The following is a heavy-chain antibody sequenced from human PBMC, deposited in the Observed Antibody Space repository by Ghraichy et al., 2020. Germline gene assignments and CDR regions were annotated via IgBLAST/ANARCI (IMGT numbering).Heavy chain of an antibody. Sequence: SQTLSLTCATYGGSFSDYSWTWIRQPPGKGLEWIGEIHHSGRANYNPSLKNRVTMSVDTSNHHFSLNLTSVTAADTAVYYCASHGLLRYLDSWGQGTPVTVSS. D-gene: IGHD3-3*01. J-gene: IGHJ4*02. CDR2: IHHSGRA. CDR1: GGSFSDYS. V-gene: IGHV4-34*01. CDR3: ASHGLLRYLDS.